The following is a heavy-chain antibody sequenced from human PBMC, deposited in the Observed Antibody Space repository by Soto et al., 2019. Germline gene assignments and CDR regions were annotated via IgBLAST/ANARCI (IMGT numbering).Heavy chain of an antibody. CDR3: ARSIAVAVFDY. CDR2: IYYSGST. V-gene: IGHV4-61*01. J-gene: IGHJ4*02. Sequence: QVQLQESGPGLVKPSETLSLTCTVSGGSVSSGSYYWSWIRQPPGKGLEWIGYIYYSGSTNYNPSHKSRVTISVDTSKNQFSLNLSSVTAADTAVYYCARSIAVAVFDYWGQGTLVTVSS. CDR1: GGSVSSGSYY. D-gene: IGHD6-19*01.